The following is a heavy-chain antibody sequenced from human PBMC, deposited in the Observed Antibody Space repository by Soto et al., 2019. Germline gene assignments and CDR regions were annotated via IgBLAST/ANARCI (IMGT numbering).Heavy chain of an antibody. J-gene: IGHJ4*02. Sequence: QVQLVQSGAEVKKPGASVKVSCKASGYTFTSYYMHWVRQAPGQGLEWMGIINPSGGSTSYAQKLQGGVTMTRDTSTSTGYMELSSLRSEDTAVYYCARDGVGVGATTILADWGQGTLVTVSS. V-gene: IGHV1-46*04. CDR3: ARDGVGVGATTILAD. CDR2: INPSGGST. CDR1: GYTFTSYY. D-gene: IGHD1-26*01.